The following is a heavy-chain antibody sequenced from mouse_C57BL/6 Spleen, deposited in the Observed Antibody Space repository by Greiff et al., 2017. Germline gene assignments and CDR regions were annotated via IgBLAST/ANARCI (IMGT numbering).Heavy chain of an antibody. CDR1: GYTFTDYE. CDR3: TRGNYGSSFYYFDY. Sequence: QVQLQQSGAELVRPGASVTLSCKASGYTFTDYEMHWVKQTPVHGLEWIGAIDPETGGTAYNQKFKGKAILTADKSSSTAYMELRSLTSEDSAVYYCTRGNYGSSFYYFDYWGQGTTLTVSS. CDR2: IDPETGGT. J-gene: IGHJ2*01. D-gene: IGHD1-1*01. V-gene: IGHV1-15*01.